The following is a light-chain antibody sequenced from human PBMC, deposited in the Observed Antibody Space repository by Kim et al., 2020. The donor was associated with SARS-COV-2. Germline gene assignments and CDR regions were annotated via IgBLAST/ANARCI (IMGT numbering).Light chain of an antibody. Sequence: GQFVTISCPGTSSDVGGYNYVSWYQQHPGKAPKLMIYEVSKRPSGVPDRFSGSKSGNTASLTVSGLQAEDDADYYCSSYAGSSLYVFGAGTKVTVL. CDR2: EVS. CDR1: SSDVGGYNY. V-gene: IGLV2-8*01. CDR3: SSYAGSSLYV. J-gene: IGLJ1*01.